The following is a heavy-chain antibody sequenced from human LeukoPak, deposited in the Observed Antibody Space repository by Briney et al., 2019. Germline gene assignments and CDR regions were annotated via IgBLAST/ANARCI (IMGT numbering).Heavy chain of an antibody. J-gene: IGHJ4*02. CDR1: RFTLNTYA. D-gene: IGHD6-13*01. CDR3: ARTPYISNWFFFDY. V-gene: IGHV3-48*02. CDR2: ISTSSSSI. Sequence: GGSLRLSCAASRFTLNTYAMSWVRQAPGKGLEWVAYISTSSSSIYYADSVKGRFTVSRDNAKNPLYLQMNSLRDEDTAVYYCARTPYISNWFFFDYWGQGTLVTVSS.